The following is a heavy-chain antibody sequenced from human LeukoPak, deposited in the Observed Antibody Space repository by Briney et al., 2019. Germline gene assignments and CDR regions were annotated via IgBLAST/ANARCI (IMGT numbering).Heavy chain of an antibody. Sequence: GGSLRLSCAASGFTFDDYAMHWVRQAPGKGPEWVSGISWNSGSIGYADSVKGRFTISRDNAKNSLYLQMNSLRAEDTALYYCAKVSTPDNEGPFDYWGQGTLVTVSS. CDR3: AKVSTPDNEGPFDY. CDR1: GFTFDDYA. V-gene: IGHV3-9*01. D-gene: IGHD1-1*01. J-gene: IGHJ4*02. CDR2: ISWNSGSI.